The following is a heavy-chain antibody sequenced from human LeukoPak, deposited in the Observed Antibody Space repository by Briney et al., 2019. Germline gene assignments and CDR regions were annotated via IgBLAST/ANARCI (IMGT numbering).Heavy chain of an antibody. D-gene: IGHD6-13*01. CDR1: GGSISSRSYY. J-gene: IGHJ4*02. V-gene: IGHV4-39*01. CDR2: LYYSGST. Sequence: SETLSLTCTVSGGSISSRSYYWGWIRQPPGKGLEWIGSLYYSGSTYYNPSLKSRVTISVDTSKNQFSLRLSSVTAADTAVYYCARAFYSNSWYHKEDFFDYWGQGTPVTVSS. CDR3: ARAFYSNSWYHKEDFFDY.